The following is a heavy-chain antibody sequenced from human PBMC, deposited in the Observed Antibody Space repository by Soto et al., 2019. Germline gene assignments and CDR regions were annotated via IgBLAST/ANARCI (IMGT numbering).Heavy chain of an antibody. J-gene: IGHJ4*02. CDR2: ISYDGSNK. CDR3: ARGQRLLEPFDY. D-gene: IGHD2-15*01. V-gene: IGHV3-30-3*01. CDR1: GFTFSSYA. Sequence: GGSLRLSCAASGFTFSSYAMHWVRQAPGKGLEWVAVISYDGSNKYYADSVKGRFTISRDNSKNTLYLQMNSLRAEDTAVYYCARGQRLLEPFDYWGQGTLVTVSS.